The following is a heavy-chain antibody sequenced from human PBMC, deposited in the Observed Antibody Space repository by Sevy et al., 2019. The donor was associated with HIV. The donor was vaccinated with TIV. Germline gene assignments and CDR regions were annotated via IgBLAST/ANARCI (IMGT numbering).Heavy chain of an antibody. D-gene: IGHD4-17*01. CDR1: EFTFSSYS. V-gene: IGHV3-21*01. J-gene: IGHJ3*02. CDR2: ISGGGTYI. CDR3: ARGTHDYGDYDRDAFDI. Sequence: GGSVRLSCATSEFTFSSYSMNWVRQAPGNGLEWVSSISGGGTYIYYADSVKGRFTISRDNAKNSLSLQMNSLRAEDTAVYYCARGTHDYGDYDRDAFDIWGQGTMVTVSS.